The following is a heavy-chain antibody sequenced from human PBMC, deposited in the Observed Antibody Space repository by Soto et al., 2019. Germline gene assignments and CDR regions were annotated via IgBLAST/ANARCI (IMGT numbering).Heavy chain of an antibody. CDR2: INPNSGGT. CDR3: ARDNGDYARGPYGMDV. J-gene: IGHJ6*02. D-gene: IGHD4-17*01. Sequence: ASVKVSCKASGYTFTGYYMHWVRQAPGQGLEWMGWINPNSGGTNYAQKFQGWVTMTRDTSISTAYMELSRLRSDDTAVYYCARDNGDYARGPYGMDVWGQGTTVTVSS. V-gene: IGHV1-2*04. CDR1: GYTFTGYY.